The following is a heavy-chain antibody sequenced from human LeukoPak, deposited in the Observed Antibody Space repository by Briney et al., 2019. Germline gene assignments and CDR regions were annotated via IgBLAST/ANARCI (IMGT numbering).Heavy chain of an antibody. CDR3: AREDDWNYEDY. CDR2: ISGSGGST. J-gene: IGHJ4*02. D-gene: IGHD1-7*01. V-gene: IGHV3-23*01. Sequence: GGSLRLSCAASGFTFSSYAMSWVRQAPGKGLEWVSAISGSGGSTFYADSVKGRFTISRDNSKNTLYLQMNSLRAEDTAIYYCAREDDWNYEDYWGQGTLVTVSS. CDR1: GFTFSSYA.